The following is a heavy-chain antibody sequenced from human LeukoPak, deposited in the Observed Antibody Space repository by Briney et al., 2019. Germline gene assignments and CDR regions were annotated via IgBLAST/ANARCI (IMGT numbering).Heavy chain of an antibody. D-gene: IGHD2-15*01. J-gene: IGHJ6*03. CDR1: GFTFSSYG. CDR2: ISSSSSYI. CDR3: ARDGSEEKRTYYMDV. Sequence: PGGSLRLSCAASGFTFSSYGMHWVRQAPGKGLEWVSSISSSSSYIYYADSVKGRFTISRDNAKNSLYLQMNSLRAEDTAVYYCARDGSEEKRTYYMDVWGKGTTVTVSS. V-gene: IGHV3-21*01.